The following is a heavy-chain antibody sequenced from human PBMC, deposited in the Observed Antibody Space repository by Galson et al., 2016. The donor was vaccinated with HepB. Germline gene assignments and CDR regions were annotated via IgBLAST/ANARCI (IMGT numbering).Heavy chain of an antibody. CDR3: ARTWRMDGNYFYMDV. V-gene: IGHV1-18*04. D-gene: IGHD2-8*01. CDR1: GYMFRTYG. Sequence: SVKVSCKASGYMFRTYGITWVRQAPGHGLEYMGWIAGSNGYTTYIERLQGGVTMTIDTSTSTAYMELRSLRSDDTAVYYCARTWRMDGNYFYMDVWGKGTTVT. CDR2: IAGSNGYT. J-gene: IGHJ6*03.